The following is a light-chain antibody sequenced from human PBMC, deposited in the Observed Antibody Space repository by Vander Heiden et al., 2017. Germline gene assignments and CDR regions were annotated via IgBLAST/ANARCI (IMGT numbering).Light chain of an antibody. Sequence: ESVLTQSPATLSLSPGERASLSCRASQTVSSYLAWYQQKPGQAPRLLIYDVSTRATGIPTRFSGSGSGTDFTLTISSLEPEDFAVYYCQQRSDWPLIFGGGTKVEIK. CDR2: DVS. V-gene: IGKV3-11*01. CDR3: QQRSDWPLI. CDR1: QTVSSY. J-gene: IGKJ4*01.